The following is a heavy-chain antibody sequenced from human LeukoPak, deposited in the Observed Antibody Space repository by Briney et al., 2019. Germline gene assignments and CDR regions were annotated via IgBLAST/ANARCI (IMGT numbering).Heavy chain of an antibody. D-gene: IGHD1-26*01. V-gene: IGHV1-2*02. CDR3: ARTTRIGIVGGFGY. J-gene: IGHJ4*02. Sequence: ASVKVSCKASGYTFTSYYMHWVRQAPGQGLEWMGWINPNSGGTNYAQKFQGRVTMTRDTSISTAYMELSRLRSDDTAVYYCARTTRIGIVGGFGYWGQGTLVTVSS. CDR2: INPNSGGT. CDR1: GYTFTSYY.